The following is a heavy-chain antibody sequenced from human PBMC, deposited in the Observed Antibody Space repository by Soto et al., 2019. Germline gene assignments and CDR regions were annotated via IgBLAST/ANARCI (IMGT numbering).Heavy chain of an antibody. Sequence: ASVKVSCKASGYTFTSYGISWVRQAPGQGLEWMGWISAYNGNTNYAQKLQGRVTMTTDTSTSTAYMELRSLRSDDTAVYYGARSIGQLVRDYYYGMDVWGQGTTVTLSS. V-gene: IGHV1-18*04. CDR2: ISAYNGNT. D-gene: IGHD6-6*01. CDR3: ARSIGQLVRDYYYGMDV. CDR1: GYTFTSYG. J-gene: IGHJ6*02.